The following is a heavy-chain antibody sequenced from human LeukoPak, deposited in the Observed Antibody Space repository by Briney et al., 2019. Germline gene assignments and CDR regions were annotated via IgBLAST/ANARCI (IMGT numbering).Heavy chain of an antibody. CDR2: ISAYNGNT. V-gene: IGHV1-18*01. J-gene: IGHJ4*02. D-gene: IGHD2-2*01. Sequence: ASVKVSCKASGGTFSSYAISWVRQAPGQGLEWMGWISAYNGNTNYAQKLQGRVTMTTDTSTSTAYMELRSLRSDDTAVYYCARVEVVPAASYYFDYWGQGTLVTVSS. CDR3: ARVEVVPAASYYFDY. CDR1: GGTFSSYA.